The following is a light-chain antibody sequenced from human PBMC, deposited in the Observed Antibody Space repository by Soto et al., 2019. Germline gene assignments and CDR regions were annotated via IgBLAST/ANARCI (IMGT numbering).Light chain of an antibody. J-gene: IGKJ1*01. CDR1: HSVSSSY. CDR2: GAS. CDR3: QQYGSSPPWT. V-gene: IGKV3-20*01. Sequence: EIVLTQSPGTLSFSPGERATLSCRASHSVSSSYLAWYQQKPGQAPRLLIYGASSRATGIPGRFSGSGSGTDFTLTISRLEPEDFAVYYCQQYGSSPPWTFGQGTKVDIK.